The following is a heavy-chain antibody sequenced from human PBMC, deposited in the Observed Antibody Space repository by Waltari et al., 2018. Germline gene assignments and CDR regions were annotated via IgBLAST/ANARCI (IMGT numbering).Heavy chain of an antibody. V-gene: IGHV4-59*01. Sequence: QVQLQESGPGLVKPSETLSLTCTVSGGSISSYYWSWIRQPPGKGLEWIGYIYYSGSTNYNPSLKSRVTISVDTSKNQFSLKLSSVTAADTAVYYCARVERTPYYDFWSGYGAWFDPWGQGTLVTVSS. D-gene: IGHD3-3*01. J-gene: IGHJ5*02. CDR3: ARVERTPYYDFWSGYGAWFDP. CDR2: IYYSGST. CDR1: GGSISSYY.